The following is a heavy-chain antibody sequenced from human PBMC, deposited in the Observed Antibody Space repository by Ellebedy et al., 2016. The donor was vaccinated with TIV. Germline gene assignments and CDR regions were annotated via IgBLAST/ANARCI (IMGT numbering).Heavy chain of an antibody. D-gene: IGHD4-23*01. J-gene: IGHJ4*02. V-gene: IGHV3-21*01. CDR2: ISSSSSYI. CDR3: ATGNSGDY. CDR1: GSTFSSYW. Sequence: GESLKISCAASGSTFSSYWMHWVRQAPGKGLEWVSSISSSSSYIYYADSVKGRFTISRDNAKNSLYLQMNSLRAEDTAVYYCATGNSGDYWGQGTLVTVSS.